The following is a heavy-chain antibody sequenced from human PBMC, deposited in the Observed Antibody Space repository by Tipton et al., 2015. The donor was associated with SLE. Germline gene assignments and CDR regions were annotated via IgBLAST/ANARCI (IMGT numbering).Heavy chain of an antibody. J-gene: IGHJ4*02. CDR1: GYSFIDYY. CDR3: ARDTRQYSRSWYEGGIDY. D-gene: IGHD6-13*01. V-gene: IGHV1-2*02. Sequence: QLVQSGAEVKKPGASVKVSCKASGYSFIDYYIHWVRQAPGQGLEWMGWINPNSGDTNYAQEFQGRVTMTRDTSISTAYMELSRLRSDDTAVYYCARDTRQYSRSWYEGGIDYWGQGTLVTVSS. CDR2: INPNSGDT.